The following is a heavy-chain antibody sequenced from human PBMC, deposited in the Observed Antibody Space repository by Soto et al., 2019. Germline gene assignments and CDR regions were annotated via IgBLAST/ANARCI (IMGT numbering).Heavy chain of an antibody. D-gene: IGHD3-16*01. CDR1: GFSVGDNY. V-gene: IGHV3-11*06. Sequence: QVQLVESGGGLVEPGGSLRLSCAASGFSVGDNYMTWIRQAPGKGLEWLSYRSSSGGYTNYADSVKGRFTISRDNAKNSLYLQMDSLRAEDTAVYFCARSSGRRHVFTFDYGLDVWGQGTTVTVSS. CDR3: ARSSGRRHVFTFDYGLDV. CDR2: RSSSGGYT. J-gene: IGHJ6*02.